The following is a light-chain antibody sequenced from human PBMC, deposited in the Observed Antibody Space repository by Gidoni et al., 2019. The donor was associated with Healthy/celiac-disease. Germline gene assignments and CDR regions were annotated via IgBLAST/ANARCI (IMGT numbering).Light chain of an antibody. V-gene: IGKV1-33*01. CDR3: QPYDNLPLT. CDR1: QDISNY. Sequence: DIEMTQAPSSLSASVGDRVTITCQASQDISNYLNWYQQKPGKAPTLLIYDASHLETGVPSRFSGSGSGTDFTFTINSLQPEDIATYYCQPYDNLPLTFGGGTKVEIK. J-gene: IGKJ4*01. CDR2: DAS.